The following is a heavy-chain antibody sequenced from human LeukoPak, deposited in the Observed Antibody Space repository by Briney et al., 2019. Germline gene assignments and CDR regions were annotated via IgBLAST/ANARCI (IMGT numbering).Heavy chain of an antibody. D-gene: IGHD3-10*01. Sequence: SETLSLTCAVYGGSFSGYYWSWLRQPPGKGLEWIGEIDHSGSTNYNPSLKSRVTISVDTSKNQFSLKLSSVTAADTAVYYCARASKLLWFGEWWFDPWGQGTLVTVSS. CDR1: GGSFSGYY. CDR2: IDHSGST. J-gene: IGHJ5*02. CDR3: ARASKLLWFGEWWFDP. V-gene: IGHV4-34*01.